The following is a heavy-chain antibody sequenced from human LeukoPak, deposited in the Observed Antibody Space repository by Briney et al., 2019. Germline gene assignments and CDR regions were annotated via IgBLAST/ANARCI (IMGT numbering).Heavy chain of an antibody. CDR3: ARDGKRSPRDFWSGYHDC. V-gene: IGHV1-69*05. CDR2: IIPIFGTA. D-gene: IGHD3-3*01. Sequence: ASVKASCKASGGTFSSYAISWVRQAPGQGLEWMGRIIPIFGTANYAQKFQGRVTITTDESTSTAYMELSSLRSEDTAVYYCARDGKRSPRDFWSGYHDCWGQGTLVTVSS. J-gene: IGHJ4*02. CDR1: GGTFSSYA.